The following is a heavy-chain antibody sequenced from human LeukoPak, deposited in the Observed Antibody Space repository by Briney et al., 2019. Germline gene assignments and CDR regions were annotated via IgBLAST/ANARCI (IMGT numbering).Heavy chain of an antibody. CDR2: ISDISTYI. CDR3: ASAPGCSNTRYPDWYYGMDV. J-gene: IGHJ6*02. V-gene: IGHV3-21*01. Sequence: GGSLRLSCAASGFTFRDYSMNWVRQAPGKGLEWVSSISDISTYIYYADSVKGRFTISRDNAKNSLYLQMDSLRAEDTAVYYCASAPGCSNTRYPDWYYGMDVWGQGTTVIVSS. D-gene: IGHD2-2*01. CDR1: GFTFRDYS.